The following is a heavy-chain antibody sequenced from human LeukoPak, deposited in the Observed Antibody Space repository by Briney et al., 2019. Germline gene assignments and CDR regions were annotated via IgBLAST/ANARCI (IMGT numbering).Heavy chain of an antibody. CDR3: ARERVFGGGDYGYPDVYYYYGMDV. CDR1: GFTFSSYA. V-gene: IGHV3-30-3*01. J-gene: IGHJ6*02. D-gene: IGHD2-21*02. Sequence: SGGSLRLSCAASGFTFSSYAMHWVRQAPGKGLEWVAVIAYGGNSKYYADSVQGRFTISRDNSKNTLDLQMNSLRAEDTAVYYCARERVFGGGDYGYPDVYYYYGMDVWGQGTTVTVSS. CDR2: IAYGGNSK.